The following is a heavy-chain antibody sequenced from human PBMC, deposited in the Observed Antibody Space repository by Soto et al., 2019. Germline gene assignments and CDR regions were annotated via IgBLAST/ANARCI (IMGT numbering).Heavy chain of an antibody. Sequence: QLLESGGASVQPGGSLRLSCVASGFTFKAYAMGWVRQAPGRGLEWVSSITATNGNTYYADSVRGRFTISRDNPRNSLFLQMNGLRPEDSALYYCAKDEGTSSTVFDYWGQGTRVTVPS. CDR2: ITATNGNT. D-gene: IGHD4-4*01. V-gene: IGHV3-23*01. CDR1: GFTFKAYA. J-gene: IGHJ4*02. CDR3: AKDEGTSSTVFDY.